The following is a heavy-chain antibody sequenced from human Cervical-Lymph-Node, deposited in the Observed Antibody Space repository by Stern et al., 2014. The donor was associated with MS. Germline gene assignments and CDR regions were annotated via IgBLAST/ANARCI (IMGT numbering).Heavy chain of an antibody. CDR3: ATPYSSGWSPDH. CDR2: INPNSRDT. J-gene: IGHJ5*02. D-gene: IGHD6-19*01. Sequence: VQLEESGAEVKKPGASVKVSCKTFGYTFTDFYIHWVRQAPGQGLEWMGRINPNSRDTKFAQRFQGRVTMTRDTSISTAYMELSRLRSDDTAVYYCATPYSSGWSPDHWGQGTLVTVSS. CDR1: GYTFTDFY. V-gene: IGHV1-2*06.